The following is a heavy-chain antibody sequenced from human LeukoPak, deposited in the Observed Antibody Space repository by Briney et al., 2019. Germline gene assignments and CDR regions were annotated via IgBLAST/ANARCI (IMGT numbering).Heavy chain of an antibody. V-gene: IGHV3-33*01. Sequence: SGGSLRLSCAASGFTFSSYGMHWVRQAPGKGLEWVAVIWYDGSNKYYADSVKGRFTISRDNSKNTLYLQMNSLRAEDTAVYYCARERGYCSGGSCYGDQRAEFDIWGQGTMVTVSS. J-gene: IGHJ3*02. CDR2: IWYDGSNK. D-gene: IGHD2-15*01. CDR1: GFTFSSYG. CDR3: ARERGYCSGGSCYGDQRAEFDI.